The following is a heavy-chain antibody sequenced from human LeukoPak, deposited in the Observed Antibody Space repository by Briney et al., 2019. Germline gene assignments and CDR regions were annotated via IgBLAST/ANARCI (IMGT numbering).Heavy chain of an antibody. V-gene: IGHV1-69*13. J-gene: IGHJ4*02. D-gene: IGHD6-19*01. CDR2: IIPIFGTA. CDR3: ARDRSSGWYGYRGFDY. CDR1: GYTFTSYG. Sequence: ATVKVSCKASGYTFTSYGISWVRQAPGQGLEWMGGIIPIFGTANYAQKFQGRVTITADESTSTAYMELSSLRSEDTAVYYCARDRSSGWYGYRGFDYWGQGTLVTVSS.